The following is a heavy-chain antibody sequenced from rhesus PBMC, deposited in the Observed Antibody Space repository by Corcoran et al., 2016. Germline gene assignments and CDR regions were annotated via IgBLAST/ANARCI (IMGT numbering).Heavy chain of an antibody. D-gene: IGHD4-29*01. Sequence: QLQLQESGPGLVKPSETLSVTCAVSGGSISSSYWSWIRQAPGKGLEWIGYIYGSGSSTNYNPSLKSRVTLSVDTSKNQLSLKLSSVTTADTAVYYCARVGLDYGSSYGYPDWGQGVLVTVSS. CDR3: ARVGLDYGSSYGYPD. CDR2: IYGSGSST. J-gene: IGHJ4*01. V-gene: IGHV4-169*01. CDR1: GGSISSSY.